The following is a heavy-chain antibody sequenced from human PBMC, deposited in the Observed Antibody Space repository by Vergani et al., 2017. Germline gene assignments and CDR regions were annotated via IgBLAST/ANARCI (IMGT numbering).Heavy chain of an antibody. V-gene: IGHV3-11*05. CDR1: GFTFSDYY. J-gene: IGHJ5*02. CDR3: ARLPMVRGVSGTGWFDP. D-gene: IGHD3-10*01. CDR2: IRSSSSYT. Sequence: QVQLVESGGGLVKPGGSLRLSCAASGFTFSDYYMRWIRQAPGTGLEWVSYIRSSSSYTNYADSVKGRFTISRDNAKNSLYLQMNSLRAEDTAVYDGARLPMVRGVSGTGWFDPWGQGTLVTVSS.